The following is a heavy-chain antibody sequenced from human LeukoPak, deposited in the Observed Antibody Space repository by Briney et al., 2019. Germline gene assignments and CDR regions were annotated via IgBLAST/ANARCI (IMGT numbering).Heavy chain of an antibody. CDR3: ARKWGLDY. V-gene: IGHV3-23*01. J-gene: IGHJ4*02. CDR2: ISPNGDTT. Sequence: GGSLRLSCAASGFTFNIHAMTWVRQAPGRGLEWVSVISPNGDTTFYADSVKSRFTISRDNSKNMVFLQMDSLGAEDMAVYYCARKWGLDYWGQGNVVPVSS. CDR1: GFTFNIHA. D-gene: IGHD3-16*01.